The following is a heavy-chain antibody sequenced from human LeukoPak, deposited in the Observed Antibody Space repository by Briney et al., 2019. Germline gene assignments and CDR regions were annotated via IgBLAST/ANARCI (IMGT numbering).Heavy chain of an antibody. D-gene: IGHD5-18*01. V-gene: IGHV3-15*01. CDR3: ARDGSGYSYGNYFDY. CDR2: IKRKSEGATT. Sequence: PGGSLRLSCAASGFAFKNAWMSWVRQAPGKGLEWLGLIKRKSEGATTDYSAPVKGRFTISRDNAKNSLYLQMNSLRAEDTAVYYCARDGSGYSYGNYFDYWGQGTLVTVSS. J-gene: IGHJ4*02. CDR1: GFAFKNAW.